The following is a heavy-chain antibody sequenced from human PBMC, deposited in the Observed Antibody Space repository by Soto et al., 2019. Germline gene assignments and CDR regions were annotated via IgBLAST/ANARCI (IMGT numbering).Heavy chain of an antibody. V-gene: IGHV3-21*01. CDR2: ISSSSSYI. CDR3: ARDTLIVVVTATHAFDI. Sequence: GSLRLSCAASGFTFSSYSMNWVRQAPWKGLEWVSSISSSSSYIYYADSVKGRFTISRDNAKNSLYLQMNSLRAEDTAVYYCARDTLIVVVTATHAFDIWGQGTMVT. J-gene: IGHJ3*02. CDR1: GFTFSSYS. D-gene: IGHD2-21*02.